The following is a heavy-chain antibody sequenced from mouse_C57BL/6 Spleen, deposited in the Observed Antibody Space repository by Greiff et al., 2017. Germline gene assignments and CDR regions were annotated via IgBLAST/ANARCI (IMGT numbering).Heavy chain of an antibody. D-gene: IGHD1-1*01. V-gene: IGHV1-62-2*01. CDR3: ARQEDYYDTLFGY. J-gene: IGHJ2*01. CDR2: FYPGSGSI. Sequence: VKLMESGAELVKPGASVKLSCKASGYTFTEYSIPWVKQRPGQGLEWIGCFYPGSGSIKYNEKFKDKATLTVDKSSSTAYMELSRLTSEDSAVYVCARQEDYYDTLFGYWGQGATLTVSS. CDR1: GYTFTEYS.